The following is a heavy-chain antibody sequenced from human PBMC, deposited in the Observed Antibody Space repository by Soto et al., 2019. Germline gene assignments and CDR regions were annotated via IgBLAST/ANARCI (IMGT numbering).Heavy chain of an antibody. CDR2: INHSGSA. CDR1: GGSFSGYY. D-gene: IGHD3-10*01. J-gene: IGHJ4*02. V-gene: IGHV4-34*01. Sequence: QVQLQQWGAGLLKPSETLSLTCAVYGGSFSGYYWSWIRQPPGKGLEWIGEINHSGSANYNPSLKSRVTISVDPSKNQFSLKLSSVTAADTAVYYCARWGLWFGELLLDYWGQGTLVTVSS. CDR3: ARWGLWFGELLLDY.